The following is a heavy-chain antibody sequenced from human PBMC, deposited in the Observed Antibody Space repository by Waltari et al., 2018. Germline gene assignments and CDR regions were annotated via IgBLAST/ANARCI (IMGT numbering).Heavy chain of an antibody. J-gene: IGHJ3*02. Sequence: QVQLQESGPGLVKPSETLSLTCAVSGYSISSGYYWGWIRQPPGKGLEWIGSIYHSGSTDYNPSLKSRVTISVDTSKNQFSLKLSSVTAADTAVYYCASPRINYYDSSDAFDIWGQGTMVTVSS. CDR2: IYHSGST. D-gene: IGHD3-22*01. V-gene: IGHV4-38-2*01. CDR1: GYSISSGYY. CDR3: ASPRINYYDSSDAFDI.